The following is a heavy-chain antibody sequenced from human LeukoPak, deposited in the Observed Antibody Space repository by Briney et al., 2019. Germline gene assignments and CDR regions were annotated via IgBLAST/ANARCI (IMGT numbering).Heavy chain of an antibody. D-gene: IGHD5-12*01. Sequence: SETLSLTCAVYGGSFSGYYWSWIRQPPGKGLEWIGEVNHSGSTNYNPSLKSRVTISVDTSKNQFSLKLSSVTAADTAVYYCARIGKGYSGYDLSRYYYYMDVWGKGTTVTVSS. CDR2: VNHSGST. J-gene: IGHJ6*03. V-gene: IGHV4-34*01. CDR1: GGSFSGYY. CDR3: ARIGKGYSGYDLSRYYYYMDV.